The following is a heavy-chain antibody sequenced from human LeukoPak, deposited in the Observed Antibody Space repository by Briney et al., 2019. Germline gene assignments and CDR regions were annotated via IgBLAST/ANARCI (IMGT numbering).Heavy chain of an antibody. Sequence: PSETLSLTCTVSGGSISGHYWTWIRQPPGKELEWIGYIYSSGSTNYSPSLKSRVTMSVDTSKNQFSLNLSSVTAADTAVYYCAGTVRQWLANDAFDIWGQGTTVTVSS. CDR1: GGSISGHY. CDR2: IYSSGST. D-gene: IGHD6-19*01. V-gene: IGHV4-59*11. J-gene: IGHJ3*02. CDR3: AGTVRQWLANDAFDI.